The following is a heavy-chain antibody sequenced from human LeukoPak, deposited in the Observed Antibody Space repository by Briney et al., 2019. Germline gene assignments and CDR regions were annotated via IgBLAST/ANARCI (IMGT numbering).Heavy chain of an antibody. D-gene: IGHD3-16*01. Sequence: PSETLSLTCTVSGGSISSYYWSWIRQPPGKGLEWIGYIYYSGSTNYNPSLKSRVTISVDTSKNQFSLNLNSVTAADTAVYYCVGGHDHIWGMSDYWGRGTQVTVSS. CDR2: IYYSGST. CDR3: VGGHDHIWGMSDY. V-gene: IGHV4-59*12. CDR1: GGSISSYY. J-gene: IGHJ4*02.